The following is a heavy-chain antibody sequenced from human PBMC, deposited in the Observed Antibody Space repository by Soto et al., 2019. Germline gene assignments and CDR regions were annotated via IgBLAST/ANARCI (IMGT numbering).Heavy chain of an antibody. V-gene: IGHV4-39*01. CDR1: GGSISSSSYY. D-gene: IGHD3-16*02. Sequence: SETLSLTCTVSGGSISSSSYYWGWIRQPPGKGLEWIGSIYYSGSTYYNPSLKSRVTISVDTSKNQFSLKLISVTAADTAVYYCARRPYDYVWGSYRYYFDYWGQGTLVTVSS. CDR2: IYYSGST. CDR3: ARRPYDYVWGSYRYYFDY. J-gene: IGHJ4*02.